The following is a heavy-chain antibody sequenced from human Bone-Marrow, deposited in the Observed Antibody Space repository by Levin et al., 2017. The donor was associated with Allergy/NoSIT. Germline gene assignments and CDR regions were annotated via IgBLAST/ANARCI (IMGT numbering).Heavy chain of an antibody. CDR1: GFTFSSYA. D-gene: IGHD3-3*01. Sequence: GGSLRLSCAASGFTFSSYAMSWVRQAPGKGLEWVSAISGSGGSTYYADSVKGRFTISRDNSKNTLYLQMNSLRAEDTAVYYCAKPRLAPWSGYYGGIDYWGQGTLVTVSS. CDR3: AKPRLAPWSGYYGGIDY. CDR2: ISGSGGST. J-gene: IGHJ4*02. V-gene: IGHV3-23*01.